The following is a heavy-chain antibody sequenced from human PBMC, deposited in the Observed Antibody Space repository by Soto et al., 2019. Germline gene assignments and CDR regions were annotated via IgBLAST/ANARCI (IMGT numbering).Heavy chain of an antibody. J-gene: IGHJ6*03. CDR3: ARALRDYGDYEEQNYYYMDV. CDR2: ISAYNGNT. CDR1: GYTFTSYG. V-gene: IGHV1-18*01. Sequence: QVQLVQSGAEVKKPGASVKVSCKASGYTFTSYGISWVRQAPGQGLEWMGWISAYNGNTNYAQKLQGRVTMTTDTSTSTAYMELRSLRSDDTAVYYCARALRDYGDYEEQNYYYMDVWGKGTTVTVSS. D-gene: IGHD4-17*01.